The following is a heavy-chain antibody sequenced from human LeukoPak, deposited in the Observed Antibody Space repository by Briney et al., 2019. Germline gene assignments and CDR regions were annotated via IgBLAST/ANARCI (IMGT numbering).Heavy chain of an antibody. CDR1: GCTFTDYN. CDR3: AREGTGWHYYYMDV. CDR2: INPNTGDT. J-gene: IGHJ6*03. Sequence: ASVKVSCKASGCTFTDYNIQWVRQAPGQGLEWMGWINPNTGDTKYPQKFQGRVTMTRDTSISTAYMELSTLTSDDTAVYYCAREGTGWHYYYMDVWGKGTTVTVSS. V-gene: IGHV1-2*02. D-gene: IGHD3/OR15-3a*01.